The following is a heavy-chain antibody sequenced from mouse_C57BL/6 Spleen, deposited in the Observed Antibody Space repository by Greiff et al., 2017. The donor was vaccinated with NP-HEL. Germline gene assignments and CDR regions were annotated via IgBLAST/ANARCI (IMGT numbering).Heavy chain of an antibody. Sequence: VQLQQPGAELVMPGASVKLSCKASGYTFTSYWMHWVKQRPGQGLEWIGEIDPSDSYTNYNQKFKGKSTLTVDKSSSTAYMQLSSLTSEDSAVYYCARYSKGTWFAYWGQGTLVTVSA. V-gene: IGHV1-69*01. CDR1: GYTFTSYW. CDR2: IDPSDSYT. D-gene: IGHD1-3*01. J-gene: IGHJ3*01. CDR3: ARYSKGTWFAY.